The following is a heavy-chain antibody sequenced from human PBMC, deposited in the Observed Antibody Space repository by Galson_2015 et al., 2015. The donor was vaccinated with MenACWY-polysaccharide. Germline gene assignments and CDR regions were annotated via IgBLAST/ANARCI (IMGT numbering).Heavy chain of an antibody. J-gene: IGHJ5*02. CDR1: GFTFSSYG. D-gene: IGHD6-25*01. Sequence: SLRLSCAGSGFTFSSYGMGWVRQAPGKGLEWVAVIWYDGSNKYYADSVNGRFTISRDNSKNTLYLQMNSLRAEDTAMYYCVRDVGGIAAAGAKGWFDPWGQGILVTVSS. CDR3: VRDVGGIAAAGAKGWFDP. CDR2: IWYDGSNK. V-gene: IGHV3-33*08.